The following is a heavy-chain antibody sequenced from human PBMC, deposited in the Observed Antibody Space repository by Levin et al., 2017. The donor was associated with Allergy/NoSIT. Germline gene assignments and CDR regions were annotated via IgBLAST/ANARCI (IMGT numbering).Heavy chain of an antibody. CDR2: INPNSGGT. J-gene: IGHJ6*03. V-gene: IGHV1-2*02. CDR3: ARGGYCRGGICYYYYMDV. CDR1: GYSFTGHY. D-gene: IGHD2-15*01. Sequence: ASVKVSCKASGYSFTGHYMHWVRQAPGQGLEWMGWINPNSGGTNYAQNFQGRVTMSSDKSISTAFMEVSRLRSDDTAVYYCARGGYCRGGICYYYYMDVWGKGTTVIVSS.